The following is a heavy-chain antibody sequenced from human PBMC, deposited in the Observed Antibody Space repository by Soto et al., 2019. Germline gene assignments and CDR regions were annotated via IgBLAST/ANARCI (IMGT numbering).Heavy chain of an antibody. CDR3: ANTGSSSQYFDY. V-gene: IGHV3-23*01. J-gene: IGHJ4*02. CDR1: GFTFSSYA. Sequence: GSLRLSCAASGFTFSSYAMSWVRQAPGKGLEWVSAISGSGGSTYYADSVKGRFTISRDNSKNTLYLQMNSLRAEDTAVYYCANTGSSSQYFDYWGQGTLVTVSS. D-gene: IGHD6-6*01. CDR2: ISGSGGST.